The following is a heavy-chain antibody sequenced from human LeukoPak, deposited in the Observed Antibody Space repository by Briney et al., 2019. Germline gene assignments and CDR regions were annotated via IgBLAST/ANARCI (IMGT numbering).Heavy chain of an antibody. Sequence: GGSLRLSCAASGFTFDDYSMNWVQQAPGKGLAWVSGISWNSGSIGYADSVKGRFTISRDNSKNTLYLQMNSLRAEDTAVYYCAKNVGDTAMAYNWLAPWGQGTLVTVSS. V-gene: IGHV3-9*01. D-gene: IGHD5-18*01. J-gene: IGHJ5*02. CDR1: GFTFDDYS. CDR2: ISWNSGSI. CDR3: AKNVGDTAMAYNWLAP.